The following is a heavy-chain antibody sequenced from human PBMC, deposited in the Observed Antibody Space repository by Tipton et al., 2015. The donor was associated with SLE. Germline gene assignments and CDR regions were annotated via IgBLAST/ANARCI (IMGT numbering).Heavy chain of an antibody. CDR1: GFTFSSYG. Sequence: SLRLSCAASGFTFSSYGMHWVRQAPGKGLEWVAFIRYDGSNKYYADSVKGRFTISRDNSKNTLYLQMNSLRADDTAVYYCAKRVGGGDWGSFPYYYYGMDVWGQGTTVTVSS. D-gene: IGHD2-21*01. CDR2: IRYDGSNK. V-gene: IGHV3-30*02. CDR3: AKRVGGGDWGSFPYYYYGMDV. J-gene: IGHJ6*02.